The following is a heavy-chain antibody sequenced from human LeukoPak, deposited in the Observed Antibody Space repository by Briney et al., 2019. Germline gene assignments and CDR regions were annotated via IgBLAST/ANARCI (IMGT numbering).Heavy chain of an antibody. D-gene: IGHD3-22*01. V-gene: IGHV3-74*01. J-gene: IGHJ4*02. Sequence: GGSLRLSCAASGFTFISYWMHWVRQAPGKGLVWVSRTNSDGSTTSYAASVKGRFTISRDTAKNTLYLQMNSLRAEDTAVYYRARGHHYYDSSAYYYWGQGTLVTVSS. CDR3: ARGHHYYDSSAYYY. CDR2: TNSDGSTT. CDR1: GFTFISYW.